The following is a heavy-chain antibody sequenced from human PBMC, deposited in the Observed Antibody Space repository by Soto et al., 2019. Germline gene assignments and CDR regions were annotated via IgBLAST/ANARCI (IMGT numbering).Heavy chain of an antibody. Sequence: EVQLVESGGGLVQPGGSLRLSCEASGFTFSSNGMNWVRQAPGKGLEWVSFISIGSSTINYADSVRGRFTISRDNAKNSLYLQMNSLRDEDTAVYYCERDWGVYDSDIRTHIPHLDSWGQGTLVTVSS. D-gene: IGHD3-22*01. J-gene: IGHJ4*02. CDR2: ISIGSSTI. CDR3: ERDWGVYDSDIRTHIPHLDS. CDR1: GFTFSSNG. V-gene: IGHV3-48*02.